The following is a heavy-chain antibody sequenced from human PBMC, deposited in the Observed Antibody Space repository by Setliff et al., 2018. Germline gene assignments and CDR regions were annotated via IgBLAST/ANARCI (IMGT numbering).Heavy chain of an antibody. V-gene: IGHV1-2*06. D-gene: IGHD3-3*02. CDR2: INPNTGDT. CDR3: ARDFNGLALGF. Sequence: ASVKVSCKASGYTLTKYYVHWVRQAPGQGLEWMGRINPNTGDTNYGQKFQGRVTMTRDTSISTVYMDLGSLRSDDTAVYYCARDFNGLALGFWGQGTLVTVSS. CDR1: GYTLTKYY. J-gene: IGHJ4*02.